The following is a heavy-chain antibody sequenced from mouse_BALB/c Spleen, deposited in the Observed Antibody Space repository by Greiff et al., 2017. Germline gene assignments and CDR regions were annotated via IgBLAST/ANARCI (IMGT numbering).Heavy chain of an antibody. D-gene: IGHD2-14*01. CDR2: ILPGSGST. V-gene: IGHV1-9*01. J-gene: IGHJ4*01. Sequence: VQLQQSGAELMKPGASVKISCKATGYTFSSYWIEWVKQRPGHGLEWIGEILPGSGSTNYNEKFKGKATFTADTSSNTAFMQLSSLTSEDSAVYYCARLIGYYYAMDYWGQGTSVTVSS. CDR1: GYTFSSYW. CDR3: ARLIGYYYAMDY.